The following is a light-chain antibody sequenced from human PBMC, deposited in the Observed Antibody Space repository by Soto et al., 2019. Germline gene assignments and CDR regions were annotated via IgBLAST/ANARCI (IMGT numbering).Light chain of an antibody. CDR3: QHSDRPPRT. V-gene: IGKV4-1*01. CDR2: WAS. CDR1: RSFFDSSNNKNY. Sequence: DIVLTQSPESLDVPVGERAAINCKCRRSFFDSSNNKNYLNWYQQKPGQAPKLRIYWASIRESGVPDRFSGSGSGTDFTLTISSLQAEDVAFYYSQHSDRPPRTCAQGTKVDIK. J-gene: IGKJ1*01.